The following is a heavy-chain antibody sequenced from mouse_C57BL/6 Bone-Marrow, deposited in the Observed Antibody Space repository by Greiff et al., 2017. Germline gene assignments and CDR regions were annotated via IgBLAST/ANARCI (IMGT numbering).Heavy chain of an antibody. J-gene: IGHJ1*03. CDR1: GYTFTSYG. CDR3: ARNLFITTVVVSYWYFDV. Sequence: QVQLKQSGAELARPGASVKLSCKASGYTFTSYGISWVKQRTGQGLEWIGEIYPRSGNTYYNEKFKGKATLTADKSSSTAYMELRSLTSEYSAVYFCARNLFITTVVVSYWYFDVWGTGTTVTVSS. V-gene: IGHV1-81*01. D-gene: IGHD1-1*01. CDR2: IYPRSGNT.